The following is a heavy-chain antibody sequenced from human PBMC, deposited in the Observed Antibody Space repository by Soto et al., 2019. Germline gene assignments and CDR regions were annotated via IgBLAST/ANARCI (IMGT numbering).Heavy chain of an antibody. CDR1: GGSISSYY. Sequence: SETLSLTCTVSGGSISSYYGSWIRQPPGKGMEWIGYIYYSGSTNYNPSLKSRVTISVDTSKNQFSLQLSSVTAADPALYYCARQYYGSGFDIWGQGTMVTVSS. V-gene: IGHV4-59*08. CDR3: ARQYYGSGFDI. CDR2: IYYSGST. J-gene: IGHJ3*02. D-gene: IGHD3-10*01.